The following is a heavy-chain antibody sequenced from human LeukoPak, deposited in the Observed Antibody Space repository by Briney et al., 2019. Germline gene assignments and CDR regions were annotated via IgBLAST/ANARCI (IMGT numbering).Heavy chain of an antibody. CDR2: IRYDGSNI. V-gene: IGHV3-30*02. CDR3: AKLGRPKAYSGYNWFDP. J-gene: IGHJ5*02. CDR1: GFTFSSYG. Sequence: GGSLRLSCAASGFTFSSYGMHWVRQAPGKGLEWVAFIRYDGSNIYYADSVKGRFTISRDNSKNTLYLQMNSLRAEDTAVYYCAKLGRPKAYSGYNWFDPWGQGTLVTVSS. D-gene: IGHD2-15*01.